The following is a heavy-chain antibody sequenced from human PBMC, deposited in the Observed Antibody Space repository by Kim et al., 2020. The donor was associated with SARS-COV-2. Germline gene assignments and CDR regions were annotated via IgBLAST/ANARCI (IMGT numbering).Heavy chain of an antibody. V-gene: IGHV4-59*01. J-gene: IGHJ3*02. D-gene: IGHD3-10*01. CDR3: ARDLWFGENAFDI. Sequence: NPSLKGRVTISVDTSKNQFSLKLSSVTAADTAVYYCARDLWFGENAFDIWGQGTMVTVSS.